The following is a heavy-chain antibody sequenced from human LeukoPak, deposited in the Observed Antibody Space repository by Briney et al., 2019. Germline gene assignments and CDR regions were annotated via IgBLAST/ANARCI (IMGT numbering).Heavy chain of an antibody. CDR2: IKSKTDGGTT. D-gene: IGHD3-22*01. CDR3: AKDRGTMIVVVKALDY. CDR1: GFTFSNAW. J-gene: IGHJ4*02. Sequence: GGSLRLSCAASGFTFSNAWMSWVRQAPGKGLEWVGRIKSKTDGGTTDYAAPVKGRFTISRDDSKNTLYLQMNSLRAEDTAVYYCAKDRGTMIVVVKALDYWGQGTLVTVSS. V-gene: IGHV3-15*01.